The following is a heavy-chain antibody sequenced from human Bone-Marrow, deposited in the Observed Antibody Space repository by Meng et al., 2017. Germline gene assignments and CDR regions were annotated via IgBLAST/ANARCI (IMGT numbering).Heavy chain of an antibody. CDR2: ISSSGSTI. CDR1: GFTFSDHY. Sequence: GPLGALGGGLGRPGGSLGLSGAASGFTFSDHYMSWIRQAPGKGLEWVSYISSSGSTIYYADSVKGRFTISRDNAKNSLYLQMNSLRAEDTAVYYCARSSIFWTHYAGYWGQGTLVTVSS. J-gene: IGHJ4*02. D-gene: IGHD3-9*01. CDR3: ARSSIFWTHYAGY. V-gene: IGHV3-11*01.